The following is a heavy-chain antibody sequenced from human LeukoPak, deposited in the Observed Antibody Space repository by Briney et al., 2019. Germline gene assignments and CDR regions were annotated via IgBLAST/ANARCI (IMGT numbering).Heavy chain of an antibody. CDR3: APGYSSSWTLPSRYYMDV. V-gene: IGHV1-24*01. CDR2: FDPEDGET. D-gene: IGHD6-13*01. Sequence: ASVTVSCKVSGYTLTELSMHWVRQAPGKGLEWMGGFDPEDGETIYAQKFQGRVTMTEDTSTDTAYMELSSLRSEDTAVYYCAPGYSSSWTLPSRYYMDVWGKGTTVTVSS. J-gene: IGHJ6*03. CDR1: GYTLTELS.